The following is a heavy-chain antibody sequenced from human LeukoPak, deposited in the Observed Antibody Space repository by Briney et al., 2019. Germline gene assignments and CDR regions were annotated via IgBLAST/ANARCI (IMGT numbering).Heavy chain of an antibody. J-gene: IGHJ4*02. Sequence: ASVTVSCTVSGYTLTELSMHWVRQAPGKGLEWMGGFDPEDGETIYAQKFQGRVTMTEDTSTDTAYMELSSLRSEDTAVYYCARGWERLWLSFDYWGQGTLVTVSS. CDR3: ARGWERLWLSFDY. CDR1: GYTLTELS. D-gene: IGHD5-18*01. CDR2: FDPEDGET. V-gene: IGHV1-24*01.